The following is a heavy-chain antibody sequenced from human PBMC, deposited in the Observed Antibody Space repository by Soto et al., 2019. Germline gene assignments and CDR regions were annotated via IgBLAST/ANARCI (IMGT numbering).Heavy chain of an antibody. D-gene: IGHD3-22*01. CDR2: ISAYNGNT. V-gene: IGHV1-18*01. Sequence: GASVKVSCKASGYTFTSYGISWVRQAPGQGLEWMGWISAYNGNTNYAQKLQGRVTMTTDTSTSTAYMELRSLRPDDTAVYYCARDRGPYYDSSGYYYFDYWGQGTLDTVSS. CDR1: GYTFTSYG. CDR3: ARDRGPYYDSSGYYYFDY. J-gene: IGHJ4*02.